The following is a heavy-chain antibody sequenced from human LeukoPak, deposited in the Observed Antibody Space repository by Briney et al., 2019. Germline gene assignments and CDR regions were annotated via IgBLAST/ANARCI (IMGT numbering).Heavy chain of an antibody. CDR1: GGTFSSYA. V-gene: IGHV1-69*13. D-gene: IGHD2-15*01. CDR2: IIPIFGTA. CDR3: ARELLVAAYFDY. Sequence: SVKVSCKASGGTFSSYAISWVRQAPGQGLEWMGGIIPIFGTANYAQKFQGRVTITADESTSTAYMDLSSLRSEDTAVYYCARELLVAAYFDYWGQGTLVTVSS. J-gene: IGHJ4*02.